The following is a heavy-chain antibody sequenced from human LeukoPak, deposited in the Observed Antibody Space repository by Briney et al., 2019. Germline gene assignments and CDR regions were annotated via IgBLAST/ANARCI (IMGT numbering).Heavy chain of an antibody. Sequence: GGSLRLSCAASGLTFSSYTMNWVRQAPGKGLEWVSSITRSSNYRYYSDSMKGRFTISRDNAKKSLYLQMNSLRAEDTAVYYCARALYDSSGYYSHFDYWGQGTLVTVSS. CDR3: ARALYDSSGYYSHFDY. CDR2: ITRSSNYR. D-gene: IGHD3-22*01. V-gene: IGHV3-21*01. CDR1: GLTFSSYT. J-gene: IGHJ4*02.